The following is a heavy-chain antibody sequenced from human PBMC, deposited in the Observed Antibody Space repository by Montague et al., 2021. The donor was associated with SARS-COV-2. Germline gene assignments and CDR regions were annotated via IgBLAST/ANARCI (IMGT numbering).Heavy chain of an antibody. J-gene: IGHJ4*02. D-gene: IGHD1-1*01. CDR3: ARATPGMEDSIEY. CDR1: GGSISSYL. Sequence: SETLSLTCAVSGGSISSYLWTWIRQPPGKGLEWVGYVYYNGSGNYNHSLTSQGTMSVDTAKNQFYLKLNSVTAADAAVYLCARATPGMEDSIEYWGQGTLVTVSS. V-gene: IGHV4-59*08. CDR2: VYYNGSG.